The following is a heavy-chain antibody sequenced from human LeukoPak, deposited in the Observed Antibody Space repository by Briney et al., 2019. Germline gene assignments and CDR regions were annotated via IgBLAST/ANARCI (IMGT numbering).Heavy chain of an antibody. CDR2: FDPEDGET. Sequence: ASVKVSCKVSGYTLTELSMHWVRQAPGKGLEWMAGFDPEDGETIYAQKFQGRVTMTEDTSTDTAYMELSSLRSEDTAVYYCATVGPHNEWELTDWGQGTLVTVSS. D-gene: IGHD1-26*01. V-gene: IGHV1-24*01. CDR3: ATVGPHNEWELTD. CDR1: GYTLTELS. J-gene: IGHJ4*02.